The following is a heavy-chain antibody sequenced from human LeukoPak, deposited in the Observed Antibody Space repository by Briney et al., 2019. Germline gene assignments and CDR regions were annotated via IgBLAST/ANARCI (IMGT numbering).Heavy chain of an antibody. Sequence: SETLSLTCTVSGGSISSYYWSWIRQPPGKGLEWIGYIYYSGSTNYNPSLKSRVTISVDTSKNQFSLKLSPVTAADTAVYYCARGHCSSTSCYNYFDYWGQGTPVTVSS. CDR3: ARGHCSSTSCYNYFDY. J-gene: IGHJ4*02. V-gene: IGHV4-59*01. D-gene: IGHD2-2*02. CDR1: GGSISSYY. CDR2: IYYSGST.